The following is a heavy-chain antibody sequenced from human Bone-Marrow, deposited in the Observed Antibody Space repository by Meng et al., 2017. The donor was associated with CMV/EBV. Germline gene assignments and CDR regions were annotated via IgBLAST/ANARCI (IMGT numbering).Heavy chain of an antibody. CDR3: ARSWHADWYFDL. D-gene: IGHD5-12*01. J-gene: IGHJ2*01. Sequence: GESLKISCAASGFTFSDYYMSWIRQAPGKGLEWVSYISSSGSTIYYADSVKGRFTISRDNAKNSLYLQMNSLRAEDTAVYYCARSWHADWYFDLWGRGTRVTGSS. CDR1: GFTFSDYY. V-gene: IGHV3-11*04. CDR2: ISSSGSTI.